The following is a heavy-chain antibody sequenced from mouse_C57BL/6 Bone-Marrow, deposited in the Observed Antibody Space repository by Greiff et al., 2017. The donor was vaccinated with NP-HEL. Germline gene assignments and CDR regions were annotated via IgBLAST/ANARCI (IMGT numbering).Heavy chain of an antibody. Sequence: EVKLVESGEGLVKPGGSLKLSCAASGFTFSSYAMSWVRQTPEKRLEWVAYISSGGDYIYYADTVKGRFTISRDNARNTLYLQMSSLKSEDTAMYYCTREIGDGNYLDYWGQGTTLTVSS. D-gene: IGHD2-1*01. CDR2: ISSGGDYI. CDR1: GFTFSSYA. V-gene: IGHV5-9-1*02. CDR3: TREIGDGNYLDY. J-gene: IGHJ2*01.